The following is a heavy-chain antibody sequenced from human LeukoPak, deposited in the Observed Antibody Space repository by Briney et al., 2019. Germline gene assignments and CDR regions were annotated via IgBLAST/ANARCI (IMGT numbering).Heavy chain of an antibody. J-gene: IGHJ3*02. CDR2: INHSGST. CDR3: ARDPANGSGSYLDAFDI. D-gene: IGHD3-10*01. CDR1: GRSFSGYY. V-gene: IGHV4-34*01. Sequence: PSETLSLTCAVYGRSFSGYYWSWIRQPPGKGLEWIGEINHSGSTNYNPSLKSRVTISVDTSKNQFSLKLSSVTAADTAVYYCARDPANGSGSYLDAFDIWGQGTMVTVSS.